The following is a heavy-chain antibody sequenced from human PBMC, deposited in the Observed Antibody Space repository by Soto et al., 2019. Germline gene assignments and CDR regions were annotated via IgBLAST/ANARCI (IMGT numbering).Heavy chain of an antibody. CDR3: AREFVGDYCCGDCYSGFYAIDI. Sequence: SETLSLTYSVSGGSISSSNWWSWVRQPPGKGLEWIGEIYHSGSTNYNPSLKSRVTISVDKSKNQFSLKLSSVTAADTAVYYCAREFVGDYCCGDCYSGFYAIDICGQRTTGIVS. D-gene: IGHD2-21*02. J-gene: IGHJ3*02. V-gene: IGHV4-4*02. CDR2: IYHSGST. CDR1: GGSISSSNW.